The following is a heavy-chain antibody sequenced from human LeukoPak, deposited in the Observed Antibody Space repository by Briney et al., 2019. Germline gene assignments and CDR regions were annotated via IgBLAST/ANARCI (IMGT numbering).Heavy chain of an antibody. Sequence: ASVKVSCKASGYTFTSYDINWVRQATGQGLEWMGWMNPNSGNTGYAQKFQGRVTITRNTSISTAYMELGSLRSEDTAVYYCARGRIIAARSRVWFDPWGQGTLVTVSS. CDR3: ARGRIIAARSRVWFDP. D-gene: IGHD6-6*01. J-gene: IGHJ5*02. CDR1: GYTFTSYD. CDR2: MNPNSGNT. V-gene: IGHV1-8*03.